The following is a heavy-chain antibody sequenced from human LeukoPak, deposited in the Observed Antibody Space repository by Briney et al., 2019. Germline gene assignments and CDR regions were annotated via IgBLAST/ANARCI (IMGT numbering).Heavy chain of an antibody. V-gene: IGHV4-38-2*01. Sequence: SETLSLTCAVSGYSISSGYYWGWIRQPPGKGLGWIGSIYHSGSTYYNPSLKSRVTISVDTSKNQFSLKLSSVTAADTAVYYCARPLDEGYSYGFDYWGQGTLVTVSS. D-gene: IGHD5-18*01. J-gene: IGHJ4*02. CDR2: IYHSGST. CDR3: ARPLDEGYSYGFDY. CDR1: GYSISSGYY.